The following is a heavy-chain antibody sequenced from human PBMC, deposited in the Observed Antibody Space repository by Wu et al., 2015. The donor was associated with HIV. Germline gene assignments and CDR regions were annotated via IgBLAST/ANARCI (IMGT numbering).Heavy chain of an antibody. Sequence: QVQLVQSGAEVKKPGASVKVSCKASGYTFSDYGVHWVWQAPGQGLEWMGWINHNSGGATYAQKFQDRVAMTRDTSIDTAFMDLNRLKFDDTAVYYCARARRPVADALELDLWGQGTLVTVSS. CDR2: INHNSGGA. CDR1: GYTFSDYG. D-gene: IGHD6-19*01. CDR3: ARARRPVADALELDL. J-gene: IGHJ4*02. V-gene: IGHV1-2*02.